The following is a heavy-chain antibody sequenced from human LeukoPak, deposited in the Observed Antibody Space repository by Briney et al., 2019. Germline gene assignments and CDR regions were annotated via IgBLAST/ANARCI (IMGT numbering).Heavy chain of an antibody. J-gene: IGHJ6*03. CDR3: ARGATFRGTYYMDV. D-gene: IGHD3-10*01. CDR2: NDYSGST. Sequence: SETLSLTCIVSGGPISTHYCSWSRQPPGKGREWIGYNDYSGSTNYNPSLKSRVTISVDTSKNQFSLKLNSVTAADTAVYYCARGATFRGTYYMDVWGKGTTVTVSS. V-gene: IGHV4-59*11. CDR1: GGPISTHY.